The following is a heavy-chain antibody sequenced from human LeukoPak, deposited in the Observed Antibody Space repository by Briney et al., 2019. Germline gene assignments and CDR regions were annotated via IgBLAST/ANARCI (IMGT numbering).Heavy chain of an antibody. D-gene: IGHD1-26*01. J-gene: IGHJ3*02. CDR1: GGTFSSYS. CDR3: ARLEGSHYLDDAFDI. V-gene: IGHV1-69*01. Sequence: SVKVSCKASGGTFSSYSISWVRQAPGQGLEWMGGIIPIFGPANHAQKFKGRVTITADESTSTAYMDLSSLRPEATAAYYCARLEGSHYLDDAFDIWGQGTMVTASS. CDR2: IIPIFGPA.